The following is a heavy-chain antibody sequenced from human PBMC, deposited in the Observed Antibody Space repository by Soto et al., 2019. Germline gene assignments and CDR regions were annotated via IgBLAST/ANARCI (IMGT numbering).Heavy chain of an antibody. J-gene: IGHJ5*02. V-gene: IGHV4-38-2*02. CDR3: ARDQSQNWFDP. CDR2: IYHSGST. Sequence: KPSETLSLTCAVSGYSISSGYYWGWIRQPPGKGLEWIGSIYHSGSTYYNPSLKSRVTISVDTSKNQFSLKLSSVTAADTAVYYCARDQSQNWFDPWGQGTLVTVSS. CDR1: GYSISSGYY.